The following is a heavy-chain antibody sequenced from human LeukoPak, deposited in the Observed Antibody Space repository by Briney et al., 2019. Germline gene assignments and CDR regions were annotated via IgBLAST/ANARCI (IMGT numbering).Heavy chain of an antibody. Sequence: GGSLRLSCAASGFTFSSYGMHWVRQAPGKGLEWMAFVRYDGTNQYYADSVKGRFTISRGNSKNTLHLQMNSLRADDTAVYYCAKNRRDRFCTSITCRPNWFDPWGQGTLVTVSS. V-gene: IGHV3-30*02. J-gene: IGHJ5*02. CDR2: VRYDGTNQ. CDR3: AKNRRDRFCTSITCRPNWFDP. D-gene: IGHD2-2*01. CDR1: GFTFSSYG.